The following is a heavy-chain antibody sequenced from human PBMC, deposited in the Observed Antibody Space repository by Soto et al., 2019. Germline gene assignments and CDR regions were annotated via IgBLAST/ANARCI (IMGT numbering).Heavy chain of an antibody. Sequence: QVQLVQSGAEVKKPGSSVKVSCKASGGAFSSYAISWVRQAPGQGLEWMGGNLPLFNISNYAQKFQGRGTITADEPTSTAYMDLSNLTSEDTAVYYCSRWRLGYGSWYFDLCGRGTLITVSS. D-gene: IGHD3-10*01. V-gene: IGHV1-69*01. CDR1: GGAFSSYA. CDR3: SRWRLGYGSWYFDL. J-gene: IGHJ2*01. CDR2: NLPLFNIS.